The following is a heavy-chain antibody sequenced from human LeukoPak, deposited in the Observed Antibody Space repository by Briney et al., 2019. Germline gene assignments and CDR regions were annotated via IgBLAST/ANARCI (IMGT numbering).Heavy chain of an antibody. V-gene: IGHV3-74*01. Sequence: GGSLRLSCVGSGFSFGNYWMHWVRQAPGKGLVWVSRINTDGSTTTYADSVKGRFTISRDNAKNTLYLQMNSLRAEDTAVYYCARETYSSGWYSDYWGQGTLVTVSS. D-gene: IGHD6-19*01. CDR1: GFSFGNYW. CDR3: ARETYSSGWYSDY. CDR2: INTDGSTT. J-gene: IGHJ4*02.